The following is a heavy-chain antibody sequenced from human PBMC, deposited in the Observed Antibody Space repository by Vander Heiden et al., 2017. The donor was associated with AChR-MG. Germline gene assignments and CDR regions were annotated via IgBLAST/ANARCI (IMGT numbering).Heavy chain of an antibody. CDR3: ASQYYDYVWGSYRFDY. J-gene: IGHJ4*02. CDR1: GLTFSSYA. CDR2: IIPICGTA. Sequence: QVQLVQSGAEVMKPGSSVKVSCKASGLTFSSYAISWVRQAPGQGLEWMGGIIPICGTANYAQKFQGRVTITADKSTSTAYMELSSLRSEDTAVYYCASQYYDYVWGSYRFDYWGQGTLVTVSS. D-gene: IGHD3-16*02. V-gene: IGHV1-69*06.